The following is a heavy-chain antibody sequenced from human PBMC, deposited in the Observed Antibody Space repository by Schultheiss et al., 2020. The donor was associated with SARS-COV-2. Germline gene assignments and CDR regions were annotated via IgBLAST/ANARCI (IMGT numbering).Heavy chain of an antibody. CDR3: ARGDPRYYDFWSGRGGMDV. CDR1: GYTFTGYY. CDR2: INPNSGGT. J-gene: IGHJ6*02. V-gene: IGHV1-2*02. D-gene: IGHD3-3*01. Sequence: ASVKVSCKASGYTFTGYYMHWVRQAPGQGLEWMGWINPNSGGTNYAQKFQGRVTMTRNTSISTAYMELSSLRSEDTAVYYCARGDPRYYDFWSGRGGMDVWGQGTTVTVSS.